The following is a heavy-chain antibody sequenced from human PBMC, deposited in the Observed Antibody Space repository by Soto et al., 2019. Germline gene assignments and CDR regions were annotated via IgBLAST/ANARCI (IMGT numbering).Heavy chain of an antibody. V-gene: IGHV4-39*01. D-gene: IGHD2-21*01. CDR2: IYYSGST. CDR3: ARQAVVNVPYYYYGMDV. Sequence: SETLSLTCTVSGGSISSSSYYWGWIRQPPGKGLEWIGSIYYSGSTYYNPSLKSRVTISVDTSKNQFSLKLSSVTAADTAVYYCARQAVVNVPYYYYGMDVWGQGTTVTVSS. CDR1: GGSISSSSYY. J-gene: IGHJ6*02.